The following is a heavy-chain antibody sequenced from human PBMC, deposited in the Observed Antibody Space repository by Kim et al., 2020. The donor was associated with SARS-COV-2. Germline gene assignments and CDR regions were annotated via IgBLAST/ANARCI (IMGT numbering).Heavy chain of an antibody. CDR2: INHSGST. J-gene: IGHJ3*02. V-gene: IGHV4-34*01. Sequence: SETLSLTCAVYGGSFSGYYWSWIRQPPGKGLEWIGEINHSGSTNYNPSLKSRVTISVDTSKNQFSLKLSSVTAADTAVYYCASPIAAAGNGYDAFDIWGQGTMVTVSS. D-gene: IGHD6-13*01. CDR1: GGSFSGYY. CDR3: ASPIAAAGNGYDAFDI.